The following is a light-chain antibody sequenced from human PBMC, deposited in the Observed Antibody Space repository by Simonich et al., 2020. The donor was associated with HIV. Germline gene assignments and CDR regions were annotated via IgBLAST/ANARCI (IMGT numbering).Light chain of an antibody. CDR3: SSYTRSTTYVI. Sequence: QSALTQPPSASGSPGQSVPISCTGTSSDVGSYNYVSWYQQHPGKAPKLMIYQVRTRPSGVSNRFSGSKSGSTASLTISGLQAEDEADYYCSSYTRSTTYVIFGGGTKLTVL. CDR1: SSDVGSYNY. J-gene: IGLJ2*01. CDR2: QVR. V-gene: IGLV2-14*01.